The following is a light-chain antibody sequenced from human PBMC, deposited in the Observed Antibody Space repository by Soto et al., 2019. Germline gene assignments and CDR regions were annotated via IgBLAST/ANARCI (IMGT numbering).Light chain of an antibody. Sequence: EIVLTQSPGTLSLSPGERATLSCRASQSVSSSYLVWYQQKPGQAPRLLIYGASSMATGIPDRFSGSGSGQDFTLTISRLEPEDFAVYYCQQYGSSPYTFGQGTQLEIK. CDR1: QSVSSSY. CDR2: GAS. J-gene: IGKJ2*01. V-gene: IGKV3-20*01. CDR3: QQYGSSPYT.